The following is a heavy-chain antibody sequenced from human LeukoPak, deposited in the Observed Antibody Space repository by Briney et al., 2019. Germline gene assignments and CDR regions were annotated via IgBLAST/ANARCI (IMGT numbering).Heavy chain of an antibody. CDR3: ARLVIAAADY. CDR2: IYTSGST. D-gene: IGHD6-13*01. V-gene: IGHV4-61*02. CDR1: GASISSGEYY. Sequence: SETLSLTCTVSGASISSGEYYWSWIRQPAGKGLEWIGRIYTSGSTNYNPSLKSRVTISVDTSKNQFSLKLSSVTAADTAVYCCARLVIAAADYWGQGTLVTVSS. J-gene: IGHJ4*02.